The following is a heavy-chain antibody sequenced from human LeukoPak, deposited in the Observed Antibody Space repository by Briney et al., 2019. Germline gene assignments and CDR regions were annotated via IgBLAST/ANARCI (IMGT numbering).Heavy chain of an antibody. Sequence: PSETLSLTCAVYGGTFSGYYWSWIRQPPGKRLEWVGESNDSGGTNYNPSLKSRVTISADKSKNQVSLRLTSVTAADTAVYYCARLSVIVGAALEYYYYYMDVWGQGTTVTVSS. D-gene: IGHD1-26*01. CDR3: ARLSVIVGAALEYYYYYMDV. CDR1: GGTFSGYY. J-gene: IGHJ6*03. CDR2: SNDSGGT. V-gene: IGHV4-34*01.